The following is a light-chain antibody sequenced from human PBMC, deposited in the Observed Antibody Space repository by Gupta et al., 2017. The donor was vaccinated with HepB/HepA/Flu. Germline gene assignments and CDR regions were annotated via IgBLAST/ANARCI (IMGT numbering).Light chain of an antibody. J-gene: IGLJ2*01. CDR3: QVGDSRSDLVL. CDR2: EDS. CDR1: NIGSKS. Sequence: SYVLTPPPSVSVAPGKTARITCGGNNIGSKSVHWYQQKAGQAPVLVVYEDSDRPSGIPERFSGSNSGNTATMTTSRVEAGEEADYYCQVGDSRSDLVLFGGGTKRTVL. V-gene: IGLV3-21*03.